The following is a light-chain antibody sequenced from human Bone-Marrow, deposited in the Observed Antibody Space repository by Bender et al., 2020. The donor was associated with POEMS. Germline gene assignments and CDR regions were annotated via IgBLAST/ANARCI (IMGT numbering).Light chain of an antibody. CDR1: KLGNKY. V-gene: IGLV3-1*01. J-gene: IGLJ2*01. Sequence: SYELTQPPSVSVSPGQTASITCSGDKLGNKYACWYQQKPGQSPVLVIYQDRKRPSGLPERFSGSNSGNTATLTISGTQTMDEADYYCQAWDSNTVVFGGGTKLTVL. CDR3: QAWDSNTVV. CDR2: QDR.